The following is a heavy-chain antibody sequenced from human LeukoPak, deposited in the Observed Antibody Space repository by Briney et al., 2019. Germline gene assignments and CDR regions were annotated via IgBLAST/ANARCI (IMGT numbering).Heavy chain of an antibody. D-gene: IGHD6-6*01. Sequence: PSETLSLTCSVSGDSISSGTYYWAWIRQHPGKGLECLGNIYYTGTTYYNPSLQSRLAMSLDTSKNQFSLKLSSVTAADTAVYYCATDLAARTGPVDTWGQGTRVAASS. CDR1: GDSISSGTYY. V-gene: IGHV4-31*03. J-gene: IGHJ5*02. CDR3: ATDLAARTGPVDT. CDR2: IYYTGTT.